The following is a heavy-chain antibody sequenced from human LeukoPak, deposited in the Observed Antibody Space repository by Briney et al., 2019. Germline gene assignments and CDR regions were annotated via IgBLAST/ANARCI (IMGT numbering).Heavy chain of an antibody. J-gene: IGHJ6*02. Sequence: GGSLRLSCAASGFTFSDYSMSWVRQVPGKGLEWVSGIGRVGYTYLADPVKGRFTISRDNSKNTVYLQMNSLRAEDTAIYYCVKDRPCDGCMPMDGWGQGTTVTVSS. D-gene: IGHD5-24*01. V-gene: IGHV3-23*01. CDR3: VKDRPCDGCMPMDG. CDR2: IGRVGYT. CDR1: GFTFSDYS.